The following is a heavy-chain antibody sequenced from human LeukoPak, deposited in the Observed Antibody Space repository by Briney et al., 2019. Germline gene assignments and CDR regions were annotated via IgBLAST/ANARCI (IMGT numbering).Heavy chain of an antibody. D-gene: IGHD6-19*01. CDR2: IYDDNT. CDR1: GFTVSAYA. CDR3: AKIDSSGWYYFDY. Sequence: PGGSLRLSCAASGFTVSAYAMAWVRQAPGKGLEWVSTIYDDNTYYADSVKGRFAISTDNSKNTLYLQMNSLRVEDTAVYYCAKIDSSGWYYFDYWGQGTLVTVSS. J-gene: IGHJ4*02. V-gene: IGHV3-23*01.